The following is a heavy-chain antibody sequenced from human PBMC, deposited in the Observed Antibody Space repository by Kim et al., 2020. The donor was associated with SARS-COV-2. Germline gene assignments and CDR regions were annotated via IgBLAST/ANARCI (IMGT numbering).Heavy chain of an antibody. V-gene: IGHV4-4*07. Sequence: SETLSLTCTVSGGSISSYYWSWIRQPAGKGLEWIGRIYTSGSTNYNPSLKSRVTMSVDTSKNQFSLKLSSVTAADTAVYYCAREASGTIFGVVIKDGMDVWGQGTTVTVSS. J-gene: IGHJ6*02. CDR1: GGSISSYY. D-gene: IGHD3-3*01. CDR2: IYTSGST. CDR3: AREASGTIFGVVIKDGMDV.